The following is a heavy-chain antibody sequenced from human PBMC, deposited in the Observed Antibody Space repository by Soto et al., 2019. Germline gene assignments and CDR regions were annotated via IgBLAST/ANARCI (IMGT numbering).Heavy chain of an antibody. CDR3: ARDGVLRSYFDY. CDR2: IWYDGSNK. V-gene: IGHV3-33*01. Sequence: PGGSLRLSCAASGFTFSSYGMHWVRQAPGKGLEWVAVIWYDGSNKYYADSVKGRFTISRDNSKNTLYLQMNSLRAEDTAVYYCARDGVLRSYFDYWGQGTLVTVSS. J-gene: IGHJ4*02. CDR1: GFTFSSYG. D-gene: IGHD3-3*01.